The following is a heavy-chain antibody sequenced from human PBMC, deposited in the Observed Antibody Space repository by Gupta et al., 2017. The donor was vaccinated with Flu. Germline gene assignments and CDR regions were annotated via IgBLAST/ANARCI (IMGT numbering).Heavy chain of an antibody. Sequence: QLQLQESGPGLVKPSETLSLTCTVSGGSISSSSYYWGWIRQPPGKGLEWIGSIYYSGSTYYNPSLRSRVTISVDTSKKQFSLKLSSVTAADTAVYYCARLYYDFWSGYQKFDPWGQGTLVTVSS. CDR1: GGSISSSSYY. J-gene: IGHJ5*02. CDR3: ARLYYDFWSGYQKFDP. V-gene: IGHV4-39*01. CDR2: IYYSGST. D-gene: IGHD3-3*01.